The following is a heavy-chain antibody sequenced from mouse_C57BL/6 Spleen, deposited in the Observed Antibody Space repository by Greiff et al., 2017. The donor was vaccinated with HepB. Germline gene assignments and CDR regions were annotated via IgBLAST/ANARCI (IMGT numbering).Heavy chain of an antibody. D-gene: IGHD1-1*01. Sequence: EVQGVESGGGLVKPGGSLKLSCAASGFTFSNYAMSWVRQTPEKRLEWVATISDGGSYTYYPDNVKGRFTISRDNAKNNLYLQMSHLKSEDTAMYYCARGGSSPYWYFDVWGTGTTVTVSS. V-gene: IGHV5-4*01. CDR1: GFTFSNYA. CDR3: ARGGSSPYWYFDV. J-gene: IGHJ1*03. CDR2: ISDGGSYT.